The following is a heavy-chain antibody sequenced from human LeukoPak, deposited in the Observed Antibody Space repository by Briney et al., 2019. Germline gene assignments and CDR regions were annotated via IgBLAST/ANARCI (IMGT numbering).Heavy chain of an antibody. V-gene: IGHV3-23*01. CDR2: ISGSGGST. Sequence: GGSLRLSCAASGFTFSSYAMSWVRQAPGKGLEWVSGISGSGGSTYYADSVKGRFTISRDNSKNTLYLQMKSLRAEDTAVYYCAKALLVGATRDDIWGQGTMVTVSS. J-gene: IGHJ3*02. CDR1: GFTFSSYA. D-gene: IGHD1-26*01. CDR3: AKALLVGATRDDI.